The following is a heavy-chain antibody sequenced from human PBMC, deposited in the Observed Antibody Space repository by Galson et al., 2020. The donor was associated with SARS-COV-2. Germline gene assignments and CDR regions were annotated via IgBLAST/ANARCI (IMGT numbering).Heavy chain of an antibody. J-gene: IGHJ4*02. V-gene: IGHV1-46*01. D-gene: IGHD2-15*01. Sequence: ASVQVSCKASGYTFPSYYMHWVRQAPGQGLEWMGIINHSGGSTSYAQKFQGRVTMTRDTSTSTVYMELSSLRSEDTAVYYCARDRSDCSGGSCYYFDYWGQGTLVTVSS. CDR3: ARDRSDCSGGSCYYFDY. CDR2: INHSGGST. CDR1: GYTFPSYY.